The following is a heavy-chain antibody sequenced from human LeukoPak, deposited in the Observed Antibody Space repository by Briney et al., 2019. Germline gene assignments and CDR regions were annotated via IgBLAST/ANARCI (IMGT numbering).Heavy chain of an antibody. J-gene: IGHJ4*02. V-gene: IGHV3-48*02. D-gene: IGHD3-3*01. CDR1: GFTFISYS. CDR2: ISSSSSTI. Sequence: GGSLRLSCAASGFTFISYSMNWVRQAPGKGLEWVSYISSSSSTIYYADSVKGRFTISRDNAKNSLYLQMNSLRDEDTAVYYCARDYYDFWSGAGYFDYWGQGTLVTVSS. CDR3: ARDYYDFWSGAGYFDY.